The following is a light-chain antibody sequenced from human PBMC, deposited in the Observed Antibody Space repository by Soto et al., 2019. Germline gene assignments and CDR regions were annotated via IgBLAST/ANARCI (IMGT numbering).Light chain of an antibody. V-gene: IGKV3-20*01. CDR3: HQYASSFGT. J-gene: IGKJ1*01. CDR1: QSVGHMF. Sequence: EIVLTQSPDTLSLSPGDRATLSCMSSQSVGHMFLAWFQQKPGQAPRLLIFDAYRRATGIPDRFSGSGSGTNFALTISRLEPEDFALYYCHQYASSFGTFGQGTKVDI. CDR2: DAY.